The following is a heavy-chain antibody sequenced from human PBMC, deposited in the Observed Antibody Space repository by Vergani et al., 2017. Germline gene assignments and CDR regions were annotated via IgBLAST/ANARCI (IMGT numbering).Heavy chain of an antibody. J-gene: IGHJ4*02. V-gene: IGHV3-53*02. CDR1: GFTVSSTY. CDR2: IYSGGST. D-gene: IGHD3-22*01. Sequence: EVQLVETGGGLIQPGGSLRLSCAASGFTVSSTYMSWVRQAPGKGLEWVSVIYSGGSTYYADSVKGRFTISRDNSKNTLYLQMNSLRAEDTAVYYCARDYYDSSGYYMAYWGQGTLVTVSS. CDR3: ARDYYDSSGYYMAY.